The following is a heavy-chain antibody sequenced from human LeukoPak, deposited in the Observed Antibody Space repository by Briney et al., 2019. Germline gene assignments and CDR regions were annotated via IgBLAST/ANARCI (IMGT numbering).Heavy chain of an antibody. Sequence: SVKVSCKASGGTFSSYAISWVRQAPGQGLEWMGRIIPILGIANYAQKFQGRVTITADKSTSTAYMELSSLRSEDTAVYYCARDVSRDGYNYYFDYWGQGTLVTVSS. J-gene: IGHJ4*02. CDR2: IIPILGIA. D-gene: IGHD5-24*01. CDR1: GGTFSSYA. CDR3: ARDVSRDGYNYYFDY. V-gene: IGHV1-69*04.